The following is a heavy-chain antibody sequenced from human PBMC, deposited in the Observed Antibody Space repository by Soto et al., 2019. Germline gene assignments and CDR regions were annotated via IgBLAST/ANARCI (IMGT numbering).Heavy chain of an antibody. CDR2: ISGSGGTT. CDR3: AQSPKVISTPFDY. CDR1: GFTFSSYA. Sequence: GGSLRLSCVASGFTFSSYALSWLRQEPGRGLEWVSAISGSGGTTYYADSVKGRFTISRDNSKNTLFLQMNSLRAEDAAIYYCAQSPKVISTPFDYWGQASLVTVAS. V-gene: IGHV3-23*01. J-gene: IGHJ4*02. D-gene: IGHD3-22*01.